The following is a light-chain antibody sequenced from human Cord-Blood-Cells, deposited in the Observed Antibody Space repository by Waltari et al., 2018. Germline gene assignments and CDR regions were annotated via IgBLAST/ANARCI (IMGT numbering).Light chain of an antibody. CDR2: GAS. Sequence: EIVLTQSPGTLSLFPGERATLSCRTSQSVSSSYLAWYQQKPGQAPRLLIYGASISATAIPDRFSGSGSGSALTLTISRPEHEDVAEYYCQQNGRFYTFGQGTKLEIK. J-gene: IGKJ2*01. CDR1: QSVSSSY. CDR3: QQNGRFYT. V-gene: IGKV3-20*01.